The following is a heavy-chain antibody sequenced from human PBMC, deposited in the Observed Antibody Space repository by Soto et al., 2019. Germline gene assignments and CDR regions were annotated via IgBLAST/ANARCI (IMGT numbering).Heavy chain of an antibody. CDR3: AGVWYSYGYGDCDY. Sequence: PSETLSLTCTVSGGSISSYYWSWIRQPPGKGLEWIGYIYYSGSTNYTPSLKSRVTISVDPSQNQSSLKLRSVPAATTAVYYCAGVWYSYGYGDCDYGCRGTAGTVSS. CDR1: GGSISSYY. J-gene: IGHJ4*02. V-gene: IGHV4-59*01. CDR2: IYYSGST. D-gene: IGHD5-18*01.